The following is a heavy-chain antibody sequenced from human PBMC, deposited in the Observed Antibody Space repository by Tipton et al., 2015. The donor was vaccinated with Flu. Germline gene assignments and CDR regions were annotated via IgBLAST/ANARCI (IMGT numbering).Heavy chain of an antibody. J-gene: IGHJ3*02. D-gene: IGHD5-12*01. Sequence: SLRLSCAASGFTVGSKYMGWVRQAPGKGLQWVSVIYRGGTTYVADSVKGRCTISRDNSKNTLYLQWNSLTTEDTAVYYCATLGNSGTDGFDIWGQGTMVTISS. CDR3: ATLGNSGTDGFDI. CDR1: GFTVGSKY. CDR2: IYRGGTT. V-gene: IGHV3-66*02.